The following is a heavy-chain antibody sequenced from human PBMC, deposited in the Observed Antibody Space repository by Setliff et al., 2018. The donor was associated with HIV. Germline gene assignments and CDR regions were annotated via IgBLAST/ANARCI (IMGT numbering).Heavy chain of an antibody. V-gene: IGHV1-2*02. CDR3: ARGGLATGAFDI. CDR1: GYTFIGDY. J-gene: IGHJ3*02. Sequence: KVSCKASGYTFIGDYMHWVRQAPGQGLEWMGWINPNSGGTNFAQKFQGRVTMTRDTSISTAYMELSRLRSDDTAVYYCARGGLATGAFDIWGQGTMVTVSS. D-gene: IGHD5-12*01. CDR2: INPNSGGT.